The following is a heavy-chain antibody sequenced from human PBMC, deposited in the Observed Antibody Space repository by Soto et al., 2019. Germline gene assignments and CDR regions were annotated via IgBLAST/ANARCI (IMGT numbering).Heavy chain of an antibody. Sequence: EVQLVESGGGLVQPGGSLRLSCVASGFTLSRYSMNWVRQAPGQGLEWVSYISRSSSTIYYADSVKGRFTISRDNAENSLYLQMNGLRAEYTAVYYWARCRAGGIPDYWGQGTRVTVSS. CDR1: GFTLSRYS. D-gene: IGHD6-13*01. CDR3: ARCRAGGIPDY. J-gene: IGHJ4*02. CDR2: ISRSSSTI. V-gene: IGHV3-48*01.